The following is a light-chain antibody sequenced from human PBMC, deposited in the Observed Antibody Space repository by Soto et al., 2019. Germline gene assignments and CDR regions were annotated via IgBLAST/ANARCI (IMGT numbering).Light chain of an antibody. Sequence: EIVLTQSPATLSLSPGERATVSCRASQSVSSYLAWYQQKPGQAPRLLIYDASNRATGIPARFSGSGSGTDFTLTINSLEPEDFAVYYCQQRSNWITFGQGTRLEIK. V-gene: IGKV3-11*01. CDR1: QSVSSY. J-gene: IGKJ5*01. CDR3: QQRSNWIT. CDR2: DAS.